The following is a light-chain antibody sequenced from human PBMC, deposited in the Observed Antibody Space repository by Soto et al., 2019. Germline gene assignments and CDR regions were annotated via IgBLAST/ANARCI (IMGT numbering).Light chain of an antibody. Sequence: QSALTQPASVSGSPGRSIIISCTGTSSDVGSYNFVSWYQQHPGKAPKLMIYEVSKRPSGVSNRFSGSKSGNTASLTISGLQPEDEADYYCCSYAGNSGVFGGGTKLTVL. CDR2: EVS. CDR1: SSDVGSYNF. CDR3: CSYAGNSGV. J-gene: IGLJ3*02. V-gene: IGLV2-23*02.